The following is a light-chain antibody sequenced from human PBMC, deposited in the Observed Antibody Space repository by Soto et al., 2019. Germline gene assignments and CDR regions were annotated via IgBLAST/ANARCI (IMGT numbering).Light chain of an antibody. V-gene: IGLV6-57*04. CDR3: QSYASSTVV. J-gene: IGLJ2*01. CDR1: SGSIASNY. CDR2: EGN. Sequence: NFMLTQPHSVSESPGKTVTISCTRSSGSIASNYVQWYQQRPGSVPTTVIYEGNQRPSGVPDRFSGSTDGSSNSASLTISGLQTEDEADYYCQSYASSTVVFGGGTQLTVL.